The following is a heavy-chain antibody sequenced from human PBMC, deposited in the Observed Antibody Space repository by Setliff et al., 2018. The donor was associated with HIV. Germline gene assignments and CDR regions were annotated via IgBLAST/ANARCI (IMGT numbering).Heavy chain of an antibody. V-gene: IGHV1-69*13. CDR2: IIPVLRTT. CDR1: GGTFNSFT. D-gene: IGHD3-22*01. J-gene: IGHJ6*03. Sequence: SVKVSCKASGGTFNSFTFTWVRRAPGHGLQWVGGIIPVLRTTHYAQKLEGRVTITADESTSTAYMELSGLSSEDTAVYYCARAAYYDSRDFSDYYYMDVWGTGTTVTVSS. CDR3: ARAAYYDSRDFSDYYYMDV.